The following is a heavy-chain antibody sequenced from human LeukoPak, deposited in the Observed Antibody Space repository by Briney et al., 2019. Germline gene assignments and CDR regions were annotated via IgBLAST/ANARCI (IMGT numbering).Heavy chain of an antibody. D-gene: IGHD3-9*01. Sequence: PGGSLRLSCAASGFTFSSYAMSWVRQAPGKGLEWVSAISGSGGSTYYADSVKGRFTISRDNSKNTLYLQMNSLRAEDTAVYYCAKASGKDILTGYRYGMDVWGKGTTVTVSS. J-gene: IGHJ6*04. V-gene: IGHV3-23*01. CDR3: AKASGKDILTGYRYGMDV. CDR2: ISGSGGST. CDR1: GFTFSSYA.